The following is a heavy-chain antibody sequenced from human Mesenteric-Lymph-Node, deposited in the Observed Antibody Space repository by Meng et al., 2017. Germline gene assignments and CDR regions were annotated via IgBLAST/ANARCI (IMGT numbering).Heavy chain of an antibody. J-gene: IGHJ4*02. V-gene: IGHV3-21*01. D-gene: IGHD3-9*01. CDR2: ISSSSSYI. Sequence: EGQLVESGGGLGKPGGSLRLSCAASGFTFSSYSMNWVRQAPGKGLEWVSSISSSSSYIYYADSVKGRFTISRDNAKNSLYLQMNSLRAEDTAVYYCATAPGFYDVSPLDYWGQGTLVTVSS. CDR1: GFTFSSYS. CDR3: ATAPGFYDVSPLDY.